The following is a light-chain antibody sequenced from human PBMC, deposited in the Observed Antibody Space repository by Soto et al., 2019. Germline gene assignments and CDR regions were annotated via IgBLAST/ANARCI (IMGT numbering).Light chain of an antibody. CDR1: QSVSTY. J-gene: IGKJ2*01. V-gene: IGKV3-11*01. CDR3: QQRSNWPPRT. CDR2: DAS. Sequence: EIVLTQSPATLSLSPGERATLSCSASQSVSTYLAWYQQKPGQAPRLLIYDASNRATGIPGRSSGSGSGTDFTLTISSLEPEDFAVYYCQQRSNWPPRTFGQGTKLEIK.